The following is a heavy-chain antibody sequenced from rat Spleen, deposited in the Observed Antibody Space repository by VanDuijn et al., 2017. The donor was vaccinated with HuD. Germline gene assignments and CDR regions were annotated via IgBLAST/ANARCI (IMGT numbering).Heavy chain of an antibody. D-gene: IGHD2-2*01. CDR2: ISYDGSST. CDR3: ARAGYLRDWYFDF. J-gene: IGHJ1*01. Sequence: EVQLVESDGDLVQPGRSLKLSCAASGFTFSDFFMACVRQAPTKGLEWVATISYDGSSTYYRDSVKGRFTISRDNVKNTLYVQMDSLRSEDTATYYCARAGYLRDWYFDFWGPGTMVTVSS. CDR1: GFTFSDFF. V-gene: IGHV5-29*01.